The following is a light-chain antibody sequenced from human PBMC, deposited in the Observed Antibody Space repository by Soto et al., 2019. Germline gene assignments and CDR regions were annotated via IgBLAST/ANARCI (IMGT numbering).Light chain of an antibody. J-gene: IGKJ1*01. CDR2: SAC. Sequence: EIVLTHSPGTLSVSPCERATLSFSASQSVSINLAWHQQKPDPAPRLILYSACTRATGIAARFSVSGCGTGLDLTLSSLQFEAFAVDDYQQYGSTTPAWTFGQGTKVDI. CDR3: QQYGSTTPAWT. CDR1: QSVSIN. V-gene: IGKV3-15*01.